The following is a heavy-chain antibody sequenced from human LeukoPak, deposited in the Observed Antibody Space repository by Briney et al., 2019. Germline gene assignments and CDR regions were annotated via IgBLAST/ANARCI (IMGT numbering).Heavy chain of an antibody. CDR3: ARGRIVVVPAAIASFDY. J-gene: IGHJ4*02. CDR1: GYTFTSYD. D-gene: IGHD2-2*02. CDR2: MNPNSGNT. V-gene: IGHV1-8*01. Sequence: ASVKVSCKASGYTFTSYDINWVRQATGQGLEWMRWMNPNSGNTGYAQKFQGRVTMTRNTSISTAYMELSSLRSEDTAVYYCARGRIVVVPAAIASFDYWGQGTLVTVSS.